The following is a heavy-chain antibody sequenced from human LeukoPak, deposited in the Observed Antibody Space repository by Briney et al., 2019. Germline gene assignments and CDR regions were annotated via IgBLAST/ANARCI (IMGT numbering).Heavy chain of an antibody. CDR1: GGSFSGYY. Sequence: SETLSLTCAVYGGSFSGYYWSWIRQPPGKGLEWIGEINHSGSTNYNPSLKSRVTISVDTSKNQFSLKLSSVTAADTAVYYCARDTYGDYSFDIWGQGTMVTVSS. J-gene: IGHJ3*02. CDR2: INHSGST. D-gene: IGHD4-17*01. CDR3: ARDTYGDYSFDI. V-gene: IGHV4-34*01.